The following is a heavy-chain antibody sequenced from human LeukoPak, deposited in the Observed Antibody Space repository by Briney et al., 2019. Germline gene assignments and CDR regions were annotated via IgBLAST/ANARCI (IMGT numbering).Heavy chain of an antibody. CDR1: GFTFSSYA. CDR2: ISGSGGST. Sequence: GGSLRLSCAASGFTFSSYAMSWVRQAPGKGLEWVSAISGSGGSTYYADSVKGRFTISRDNSKNTLYLQMNSLRAEDTAVYYCAKAHYPRVSSWYVNYWGQGTLVTVSS. CDR3: AKAHYPRVSSWYVNY. V-gene: IGHV3-23*01. J-gene: IGHJ4*02. D-gene: IGHD6-13*01.